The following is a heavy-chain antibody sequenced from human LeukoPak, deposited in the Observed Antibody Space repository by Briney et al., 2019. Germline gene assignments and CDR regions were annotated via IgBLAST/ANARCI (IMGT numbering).Heavy chain of an antibody. Sequence: TSQTLSLTCAVSGGSISSGGYSWSWIRQPPGKGLEWIGYIYHSGSTYYNPSLKSRVTISVDRSKNQFSLKLSSVTAADTAVYYCAGTSGYDSGDAFDIWGQGTMVTVSS. CDR3: AGTSGYDSGDAFDI. CDR1: GGSISSGGYS. J-gene: IGHJ3*02. D-gene: IGHD5-12*01. V-gene: IGHV4-30-2*01. CDR2: IYHSGST.